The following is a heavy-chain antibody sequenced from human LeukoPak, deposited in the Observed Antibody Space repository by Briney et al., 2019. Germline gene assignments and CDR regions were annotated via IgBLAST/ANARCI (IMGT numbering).Heavy chain of an antibody. D-gene: IGHD3-22*01. V-gene: IGHV4-34*01. CDR2: INHSGST. J-gene: IGHJ4*02. CDR1: GDSFSGYY. CDR3: ARGPLRYYYDSSGYFVY. Sequence: PSETLSLTCAVYGDSFSGYYWSWIRQTPGKGLEWIGEINHSGSTNYNPSLKSRVTISVDTSKNQFSLKLSSVTAADTAVYYCARGPLRYYYDSSGYFVYWGQGTLVTVSS.